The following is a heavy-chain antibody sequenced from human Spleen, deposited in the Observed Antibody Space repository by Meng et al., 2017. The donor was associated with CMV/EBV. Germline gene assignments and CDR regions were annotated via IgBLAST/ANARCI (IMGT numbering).Heavy chain of an antibody. CDR3: ARHITKMEFYFDY. CDR1: GFSFSNYA. J-gene: IGHJ4*02. D-gene: IGHD1-1*01. Sequence: AASGFSFSNYAMSWVRQAPGEGLEWVSTISEATGSTYYSDSVKGRFTISRDTSKNTLNLQMTSLRAEDTAIYYCARHITKMEFYFDYWGQGALVTVSS. CDR2: ISEATGST. V-gene: IGHV3-23*01.